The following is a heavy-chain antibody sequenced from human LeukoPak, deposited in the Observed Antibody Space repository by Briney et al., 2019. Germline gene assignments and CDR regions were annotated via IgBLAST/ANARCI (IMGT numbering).Heavy chain of an antibody. CDR1: GFTFSTYS. J-gene: IGHJ6*03. D-gene: IGHD2-2*01. Sequence: GGSLRLSRAASGFTFSTYSMNWVRQVPGKGLEWVSSISSGSSYIYYADSVKGRFTISRDDAKNSLYLQMNSLRAEDTAVYYCARYCSSSRCLYYYHMDVWGKGTTVTVSS. V-gene: IGHV3-21*01. CDR2: ISSGSSYI. CDR3: ARYCSSSRCLYYYHMDV.